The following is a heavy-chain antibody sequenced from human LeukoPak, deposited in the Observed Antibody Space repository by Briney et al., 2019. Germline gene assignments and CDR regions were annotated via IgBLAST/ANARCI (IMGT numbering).Heavy chain of an antibody. CDR1: GFTFSNYA. Sequence: AGGSMRLARAAAGFTFSNYAMSWVSPAAGKGLEWVSAISGSGGCTFYTDSVKGRFTISRDNSKNTLYLQMNSLRAEDTAVYYCAKLDPSGDFYYYGMDVWGQGTTVTVSS. J-gene: IGHJ6*02. CDR2: ISGSGGCT. CDR3: AKLDPSGDFYYYGMDV. V-gene: IGHV3-23*01. D-gene: IGHD3-9*01.